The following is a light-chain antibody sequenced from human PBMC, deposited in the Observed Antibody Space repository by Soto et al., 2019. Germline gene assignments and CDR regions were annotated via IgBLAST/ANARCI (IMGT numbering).Light chain of an antibody. V-gene: IGLV1-44*01. CDR3: AAWDDSLKGV. J-gene: IGLJ2*01. CDR2: SNN. Sequence: QPVVTQPPSASGTPGQRVTISCSGSSSNIGSNTVNWYQQLPGTAPKLLIYSNNQRPSGVPDRFSGSKSGTSASLAISGLQSEDEADYYCAAWDDSLKGVFGGGTKLTVL. CDR1: SSNIGSNT.